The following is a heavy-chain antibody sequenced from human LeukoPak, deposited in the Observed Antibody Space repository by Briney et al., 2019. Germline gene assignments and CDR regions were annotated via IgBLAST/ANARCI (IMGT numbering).Heavy chain of an antibody. V-gene: IGHV1-2*02. CDR2: INPKNGVT. J-gene: IGHJ1*01. D-gene: IGHD3-22*01. CDR3: AKTDNKYDSRLLFN. CDR1: GYTFTGYH. Sequence: ASVKVSCKASGYTFTGYHLHWVRQAPGQGLEWMGWINPKNGVTDSPPKFQGRVTMTRDTSITTAYMELSRLRSDDTAMYYCAKTDNKYDSRLLFNWGQGTQIIVSS.